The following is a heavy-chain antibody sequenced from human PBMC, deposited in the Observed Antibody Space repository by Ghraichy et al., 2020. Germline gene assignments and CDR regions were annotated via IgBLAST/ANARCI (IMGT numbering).Heavy chain of an antibody. J-gene: IGHJ6*02. V-gene: IGHV4-61*01. CDR1: GGSVSSGSYY. CDR3: ARDSGYCSSTSCYSYYYGIDV. D-gene: IGHD2-2*01. Sequence: GSLRLSCTVSGGSVSSGSYYWSWIRPPPGKGLEWIGYNYYSGSTNYNPSLKSRVTISVDTSKNQFPLKLSSVTAADTAVYYCARDSGYCSSTSCYSYYYGIDVWGQGTTVTVSS. CDR2: NYYSGST.